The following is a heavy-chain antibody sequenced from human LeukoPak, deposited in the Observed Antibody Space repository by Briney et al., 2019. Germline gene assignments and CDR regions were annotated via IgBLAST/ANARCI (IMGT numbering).Heavy chain of an antibody. Sequence: SENLSLTCTVSGGSISSFYWGWIRQPAGKGLEWIGRIYDTGSTQYNPSLKSRVTMSLDTSKNQFSLKLSSVTAADTAVYFCARDRLYDIVTGPFDYWGQGTLVAVSS. CDR1: GGSISSFY. CDR3: ARDRLYDIVTGPFDY. V-gene: IGHV4-4*07. CDR2: IYDTGST. J-gene: IGHJ4*02. D-gene: IGHD3-9*01.